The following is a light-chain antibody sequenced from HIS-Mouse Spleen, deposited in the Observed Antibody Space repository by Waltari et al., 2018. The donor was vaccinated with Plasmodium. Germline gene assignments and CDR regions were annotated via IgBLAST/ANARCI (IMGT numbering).Light chain of an antibody. J-gene: IGLJ3*02. V-gene: IGLV2-23*02. CDR1: RSDVGSYNL. CDR3: CSYAGSSTFV. Sequence: QSALTQPASVSGSPGQSITISCTGTRSDVGSYNLVSWYQQHPGKAPKLRVSNRFSGSKSGNTASLTISGLQAEDEADYYCCSYAGSSTFVFGGGTKLTVL.